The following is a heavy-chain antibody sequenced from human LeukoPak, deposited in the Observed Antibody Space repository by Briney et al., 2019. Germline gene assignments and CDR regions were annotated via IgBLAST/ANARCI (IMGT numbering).Heavy chain of an antibody. CDR2: ISGSGGST. CDR1: GVTFSSYA. Sequence: QSGGSLRLSCAASGVTFSSYAMSWVRQTPGKGLEWVSVISGSGGSTDYADSVKGRFTISRDNSKNTLYVQMNSLRAEDTAVYYCAKGSTMYTAYCFDYWGQGTLVTVSS. CDR3: AKGSTMYTAYCFDY. V-gene: IGHV3-23*01. J-gene: IGHJ4*02. D-gene: IGHD3-10*02.